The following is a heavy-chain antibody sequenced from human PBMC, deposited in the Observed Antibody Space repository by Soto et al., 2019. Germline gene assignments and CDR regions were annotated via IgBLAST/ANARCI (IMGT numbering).Heavy chain of an antibody. CDR2: ISQSGST. CDR1: GQSFSGHT. D-gene: IGHD2-2*01. CDR3: ARGSGIAVIPGELEDVHYDY. Sequence: QVQLQQWGAGLLKPSETLSLTCAVYGQSFSGHTWSWIRQSPGKGLEWIGEISQSGSTYYNPSLNTRVTTSADTSKNQFSLTLNSVTAADTGVFYCARGSGIAVIPGELEDVHYDYWGQGTLVSVSS. J-gene: IGHJ4*02. V-gene: IGHV4-34*01.